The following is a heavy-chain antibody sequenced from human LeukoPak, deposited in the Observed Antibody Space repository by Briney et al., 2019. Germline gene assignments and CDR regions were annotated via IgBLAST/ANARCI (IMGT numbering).Heavy chain of an antibody. J-gene: IGHJ4*02. D-gene: IGHD6-13*01. Sequence: GGSLRLSCAASGFTFSSYAMHWVRQAPGKGLEWVAVISYDGSNKYYADSVKGRFTISRDNSKNTLYLQMNSLRAEDTAVYYCAKDRRAAAMDFDYWGQGTLVTVSS. CDR3: AKDRRAAAMDFDY. CDR1: GFTFSSYA. V-gene: IGHV3-30-3*01. CDR2: ISYDGSNK.